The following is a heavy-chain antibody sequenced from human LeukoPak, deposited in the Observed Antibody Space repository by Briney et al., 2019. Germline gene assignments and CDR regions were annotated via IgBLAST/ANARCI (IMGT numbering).Heavy chain of an antibody. CDR3: ARHDYGGNYY. CDR1: GGSFSGYY. D-gene: IGHD4-23*01. CDR2: INHSGST. J-gene: IGHJ4*02. V-gene: IGHV4-34*01. Sequence: SETLSLTCAVYGGSFSGYYWSWIRQPPGKGLEWIGEINHSGSTNYDPSLKSRVTISVDTSKNQFSLKLSSVTAADTAVYYCARHDYGGNYYWGQGTLVTVPS.